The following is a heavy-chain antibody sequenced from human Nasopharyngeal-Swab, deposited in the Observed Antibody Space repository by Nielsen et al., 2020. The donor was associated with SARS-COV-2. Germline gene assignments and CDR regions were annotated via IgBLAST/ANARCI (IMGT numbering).Heavy chain of an antibody. V-gene: IGHV3-74*01. D-gene: IGHD2-8*02. Sequence: GESLKLSCAASGFTFRDYWMQWVRRAPGKGLVWLSRINSDGSITGYADSVKGRFTISRDNAKNTLYLQMNSLRAEDTAVYYCARQRTGAVDYWGQGTLVTVSS. CDR1: GFTFRDYW. CDR2: INSDGSIT. CDR3: ARQRTGAVDY. J-gene: IGHJ4*02.